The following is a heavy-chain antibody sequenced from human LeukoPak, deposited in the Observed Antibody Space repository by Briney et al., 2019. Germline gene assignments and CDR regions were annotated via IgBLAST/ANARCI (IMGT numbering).Heavy chain of an antibody. D-gene: IGHD2-15*01. CDR1: GFLFSSLG. CDR3: AKEAVVAPDLDI. CDR2: IHHDGITK. J-gene: IGHJ4*02. Sequence: GGSLRLSCAASGFLFSSLGMHWVRQIPGKGLEWVAFIHHDGITKFYGDSVKGRFTISRDNSKNTLYVQMNSLRSDDTAVYYCAKEAVVAPDLDIWGQGTLVTVSS. V-gene: IGHV3-30*02.